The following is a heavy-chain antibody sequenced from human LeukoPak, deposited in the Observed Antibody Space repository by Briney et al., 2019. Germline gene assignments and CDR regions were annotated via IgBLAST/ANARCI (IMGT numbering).Heavy chain of an antibody. D-gene: IGHD3-10*01. CDR1: GFTVSSNY. J-gene: IGHJ4*02. V-gene: IGHV3-66*02. CDR2: IYSGGST. Sequence: GGSLRLSCAASGFTVSSNYMSWVRQAPGKGLEWVSVIYSGGSTYYADSVKGRFTTSRDNSKNTLYLQMNSLRAEDTAVYYCARAGFMVRGVITWGQGTLVTVSS. CDR3: ARAGFMVRGVIT.